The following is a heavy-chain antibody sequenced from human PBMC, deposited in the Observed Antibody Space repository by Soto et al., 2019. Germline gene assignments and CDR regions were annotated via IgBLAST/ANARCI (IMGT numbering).Heavy chain of an antibody. CDR2: ISGSGGST. D-gene: IGHD2-15*01. CDR1: GFTLSSYA. CDR3: ARGAGSSDAFAI. V-gene: IGHV3-23*01. Sequence: GGSLRLSCAASGFTLSSYAMSWVRQAPGKGLEWVSAISGSGGSTYYADSVKGRFTISRDNSKNTLYLQMNSLRGEDTAVYYSARGAGSSDAFAIRGQGTMVTVSS. J-gene: IGHJ3*02.